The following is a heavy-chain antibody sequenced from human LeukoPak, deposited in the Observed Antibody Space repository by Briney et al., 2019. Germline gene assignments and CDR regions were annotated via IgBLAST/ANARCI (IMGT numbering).Heavy chain of an antibody. D-gene: IGHD4-11*01. CDR2: VDPEDGET. CDR1: GYTFTDYY. V-gene: IGHV1-69-2*01. J-gene: IGHJ5*02. Sequence: ATVKISCKAFGYTFTDYYIHWVKEAPGKGLEWMGRVDPEDGETTYAEKFQGRVTITADTSTDTAYMELNNLRSEDTAVSYCATMTTFDPWGQGTLVTVSP. CDR3: ATMTTFDP.